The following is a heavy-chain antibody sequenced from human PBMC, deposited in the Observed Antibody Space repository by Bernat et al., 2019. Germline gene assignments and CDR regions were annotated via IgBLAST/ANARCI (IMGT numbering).Heavy chain of an antibody. CDR1: GFTFSDYY. Sequence: QVQLVESGGGLVKPGGSLRLSCAASGFTFSDYYMSWIRQAPGKGLEWVSYISSSGSTINYADSVKGRFPISRDNTKNSLYLQMNTLRAEDTAVYYCARDFPFHSRGWNYHYYMDVWGEGTAVTVSS. CDR3: ARDFPFHSRGWNYHYYMDV. J-gene: IGHJ6*03. V-gene: IGHV3-11*01. D-gene: IGHD6-19*01. CDR2: ISSSGSTI.